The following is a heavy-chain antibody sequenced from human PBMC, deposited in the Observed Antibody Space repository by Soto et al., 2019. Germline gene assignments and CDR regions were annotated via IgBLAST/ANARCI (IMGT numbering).Heavy chain of an antibody. J-gene: IGHJ4*02. D-gene: IGHD4-17*01. V-gene: IGHV3-43*01. Sequence: EVQLVESGGGVVQPGGSLRLSCAASGFTCGDYTMHWVRQAPGKGLEWVSLIFWDGSNTHYADSVKGRFTISRDNRKNSLYLQMDRLRTEDTALYYCAKDMAYGGNSGPFDYWGQGTLVTVSS. CDR2: IFWDGSNT. CDR1: GFTCGDYT. CDR3: AKDMAYGGNSGPFDY.